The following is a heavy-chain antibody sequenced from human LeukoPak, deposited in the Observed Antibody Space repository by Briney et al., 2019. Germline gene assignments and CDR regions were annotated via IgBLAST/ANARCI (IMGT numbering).Heavy chain of an antibody. J-gene: IGHJ4*02. V-gene: IGHV5-51*01. CDR3: ARGRGYCSTSSCYDFDY. Sequence: GESLKISCTGSGYSFTNYWIAWVRQMPGKGLEWMGIIYPGDSETTYNPSFQGQVTISADKSITTAYLQWTSLKASDTAMYYCARGRGYCSTSSCYDFDYWGQGTLVSVSS. CDR2: IYPGDSET. D-gene: IGHD2-2*01. CDR1: GYSFTNYW.